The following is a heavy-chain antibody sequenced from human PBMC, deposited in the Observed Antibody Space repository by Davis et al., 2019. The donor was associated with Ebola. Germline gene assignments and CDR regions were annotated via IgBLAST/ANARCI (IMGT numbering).Heavy chain of an antibody. V-gene: IGHV3-15*01. CDR1: GFTFSNAW. J-gene: IGHJ4*02. CDR3: TSYRVGSYFYFDY. Sequence: GGSLRLSCAASGFTFSNAWMSWVRQAPGKGLEWVGRIKSKTDGGTTDYAAPVKGRFTISRDDSKNTLYLQMNSLKTEDTTVYYCTSYRVGSYFYFDYWGQGTLVTVSS. CDR2: IKSKTDGGTT. D-gene: IGHD1-26*01.